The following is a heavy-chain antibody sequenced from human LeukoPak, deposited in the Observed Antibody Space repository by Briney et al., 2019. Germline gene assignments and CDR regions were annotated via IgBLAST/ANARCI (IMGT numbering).Heavy chain of an antibody. CDR3: ATGALFKDSSRYYYYYMDV. J-gene: IGHJ6*03. CDR2: ISAYNGNT. V-gene: IGHV1-18*01. CDR1: GYTFTSYG. D-gene: IGHD6-13*01. Sequence: GASVKVSCKASGYTFTSYGISWVRQAPGQGLEWMGWISAYNGNTNYAQKLQGRVTMTTDTSTSTAYMELRSLRSDDTAVYYCATGALFKDSSRYYYYYMDVWGKGTTVTVSS.